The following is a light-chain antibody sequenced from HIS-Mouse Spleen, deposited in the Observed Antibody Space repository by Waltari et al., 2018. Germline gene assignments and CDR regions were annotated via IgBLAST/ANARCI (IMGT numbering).Light chain of an antibody. V-gene: IGLV2-11*01. CDR2: DVS. Sequence: QSALTQPRSVSGSPGQSVTISCTGTTSDVGAYNSLSWYQQHPGKAPKRMIYDVSKRPSGVPDRFSGSKSGNTASLTISGLQAEDEADYYCCSYAGSYTWVFGGGTKLTVL. J-gene: IGLJ3*02. CDR3: CSYAGSYTWV. CDR1: TSDVGAYNS.